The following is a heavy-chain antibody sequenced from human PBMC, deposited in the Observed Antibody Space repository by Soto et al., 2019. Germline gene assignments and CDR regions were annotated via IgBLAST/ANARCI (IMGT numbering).Heavy chain of an antibody. Sequence: QVQLQASGPGLVTPSPTLSLTCTVSGGSISSGDYYWSWIRQPPGKGLEWIGYIYYSGSTYYNPSLKSRVTIAVDTSKNQFSLKLSSVTAADTAVYYCARVYGGNAPPYFDLWGRGTLVTVSS. V-gene: IGHV4-30-4*01. D-gene: IGHD2-15*01. CDR1: GGSISSGDYY. CDR3: ARVYGGNAPPYFDL. CDR2: IYYSGST. J-gene: IGHJ2*01.